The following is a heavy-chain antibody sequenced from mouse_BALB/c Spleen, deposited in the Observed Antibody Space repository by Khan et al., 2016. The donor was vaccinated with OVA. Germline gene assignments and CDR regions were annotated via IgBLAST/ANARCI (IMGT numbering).Heavy chain of an antibody. CDR3: ARGGITTGYFDF. CDR1: GYTFTSHW. D-gene: IGHD2-4*01. Sequence: QVQLQQSGAELARPGASVKLSCKASGYTFTSHWMQWVKQRPGQGLEWIGAIYPGDGNTRYNQKFKGKATLTADKSSSTAYMQLSSLASEDSAVYYGARGGITTGYFDFWGQGTTLTVSS. CDR2: IYPGDGNT. J-gene: IGHJ2*01. V-gene: IGHV1-87*01.